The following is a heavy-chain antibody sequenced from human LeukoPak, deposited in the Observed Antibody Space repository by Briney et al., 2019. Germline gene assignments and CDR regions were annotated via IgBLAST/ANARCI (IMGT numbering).Heavy chain of an antibody. D-gene: IGHD5-24*01. Sequence: GGSLRLSCAASGFTFSSYWMSWVRQAPGKGLEWVANIKQDGSEKYHVDSVKGRFTISRDNAKNSLYLQMNSLRAEDTAVYYCAREGRWLHPTRDYWGQGTLVTVSS. CDR1: GFTFSSYW. CDR2: IKQDGSEK. CDR3: AREGRWLHPTRDY. V-gene: IGHV3-7*01. J-gene: IGHJ4*02.